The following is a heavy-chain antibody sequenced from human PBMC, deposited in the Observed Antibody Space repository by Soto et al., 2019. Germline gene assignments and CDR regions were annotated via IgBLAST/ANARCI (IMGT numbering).Heavy chain of an antibody. V-gene: IGHV1-18*04. CDR2: SRGDNGDT. CDR1: GKTFTSNG. J-gene: IGHJ4*02. CDR3: ARDRRVSCMSEGCFYFDF. Sequence: ASVKVPCKTSGKTFTSNGISWVGKPPGKGLEGMGGSRGDNGDTNNALKYQGRSTTTTDTSTDTAYMELRSRRSDDTAVDYCARDRRVSCMSEGCFYFDFWGQGXLVTVSS. D-gene: IGHD2-8*01.